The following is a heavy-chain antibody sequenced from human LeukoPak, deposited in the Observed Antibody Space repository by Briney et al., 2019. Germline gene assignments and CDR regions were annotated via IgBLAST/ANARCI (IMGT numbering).Heavy chain of an antibody. CDR3: ARDRYCSGGSCYVEGYFDY. Sequence: SETLSLTCAVYGGSFSGYYWSWIRQPPGKGLEWIGEINHSGSTNYNPSLKSRVTISVDTSKNQFSLKPSSVTAADTAVYYCARDRYCSGGSCYVEGYFDYWGQGTLVTVSS. J-gene: IGHJ4*02. CDR1: GGSFSGYY. D-gene: IGHD2-15*01. CDR2: INHSGST. V-gene: IGHV4-34*01.